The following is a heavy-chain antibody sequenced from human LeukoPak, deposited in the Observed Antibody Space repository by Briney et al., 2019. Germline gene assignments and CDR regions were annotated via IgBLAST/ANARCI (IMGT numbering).Heavy chain of an antibody. J-gene: IGHJ4*02. CDR2: IYHSGST. D-gene: IGHD3-10*01. V-gene: IGHV4-30-2*01. Sequence: LSLTCAVSGGSISSGGYSWSWIRQPPGKGLEWIGYIYHSGSTYYNPSLKSRVTISVDRSKNQFSLKLSSVTAADTAVYYCARGASMVRGVITPFDYWGQGTLVTVSS. CDR1: GGSISSGGYS. CDR3: ARGASMVRGVITPFDY.